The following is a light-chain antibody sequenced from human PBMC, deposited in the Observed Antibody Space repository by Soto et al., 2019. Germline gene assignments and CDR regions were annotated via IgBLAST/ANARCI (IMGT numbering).Light chain of an antibody. CDR1: SSRIGSDH. V-gene: IGLV1-47*01. J-gene: IGLJ3*02. Sequence: QSVLTQPPSASGTPGQRVTISCSGSSSRIGSDHVYWYQQLPGTALKLVIYSINQRPSGVPDRFSGYKSGTSASLAISGLRSEDEADYYCAAWDGGLSGWVFGGGTQLTVL. CDR3: AAWDGGLSGWV. CDR2: SIN.